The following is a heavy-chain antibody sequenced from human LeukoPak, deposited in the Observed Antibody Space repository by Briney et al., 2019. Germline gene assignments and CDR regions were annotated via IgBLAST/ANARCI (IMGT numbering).Heavy chain of an antibody. CDR3: ARADYYDSSGYSHWYFDL. CDR2: IYYSGST. CDR1: GCSISSYY. D-gene: IGHD3-22*01. J-gene: IGHJ2*01. Sequence: SETLSLTCTVSGCSISSYYWSWIRQPPGKGLEWIWYIYYSGSTNYNPSLKSRVTISVDTSKNQFSLKLSSVTAADTAVYYCARADYYDSSGYSHWYFDLWGRGTLVTVSS. V-gene: IGHV4-59*01.